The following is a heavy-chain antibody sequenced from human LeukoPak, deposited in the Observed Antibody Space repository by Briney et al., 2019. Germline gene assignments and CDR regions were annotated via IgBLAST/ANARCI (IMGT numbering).Heavy chain of an antibody. D-gene: IGHD4-17*01. V-gene: IGHV4-39*01. CDR2: IFYRGTT. J-gene: IGHJ1*01. CDR3: ARHLSDYFFHH. Sequence: PSETLSLTCTVSGGSISGSSYYWGWIRQPPGKGLEWIGTIFYRGTTYYNPSLKSRVTISVDTSKNQFSLKLSSVTAADTAVYYCARHLSDYFFHHWGQGTLVTVSS. CDR1: GGSISGSSYY.